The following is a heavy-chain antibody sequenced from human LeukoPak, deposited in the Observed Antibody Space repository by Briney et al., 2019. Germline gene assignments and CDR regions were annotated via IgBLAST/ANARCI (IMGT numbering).Heavy chain of an antibody. V-gene: IGHV4-31*03. CDR1: GGSISSGGYY. CDR2: IYYSGST. CDR3: ARDHDSQRPTALAS. J-gene: IGHJ4*02. D-gene: IGHD4-17*01. Sequence: KASQTLSLTCTVSGGSISSGGYYWSWIRQHPGKGLEWIGYIYYSGSTYYNPSLKSRVTISVDTSKNQFSLKLSSVTAADTAVYYCARDHDSQRPTALASWGQGTLVTVSS.